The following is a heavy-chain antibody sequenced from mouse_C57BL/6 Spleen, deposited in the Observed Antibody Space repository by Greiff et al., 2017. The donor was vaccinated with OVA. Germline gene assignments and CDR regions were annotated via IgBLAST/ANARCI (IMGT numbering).Heavy chain of an antibody. CDR3: ARQLRSFDY. CDR1: GFTFSSYN. V-gene: IGHV5-9*01. D-gene: IGHD1-1*01. Sequence: DVKLVESGGGLVKPGGSLKLSCAASGFTFSSYNMSWVRQTPEKRLEWVATISGGGGNTYYPDSVKGRFAISRDAAKNTLYLHVSSLRSEDTALYYCARQLRSFDYWGQGTTLTVSS. CDR2: ISGGGGNT. J-gene: IGHJ2*01.